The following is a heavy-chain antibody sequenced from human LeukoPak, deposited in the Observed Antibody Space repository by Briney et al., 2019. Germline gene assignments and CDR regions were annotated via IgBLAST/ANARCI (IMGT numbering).Heavy chain of an antibody. CDR3: ALHINGDYESRFDP. CDR1: GGSISSYY. J-gene: IGHJ5*02. D-gene: IGHD4-17*01. CDR2: IYYSGST. Sequence: SETLSLTCTVSGGSISSYYWSWIRQPPGKGLEWIGYIYYSGSTYYNPSLKSRVTISVHTSKNQFSLKLSSVTAADTAIYYCALHINGDYESRFDPWGQGTLVTVSS. V-gene: IGHV4-59*01.